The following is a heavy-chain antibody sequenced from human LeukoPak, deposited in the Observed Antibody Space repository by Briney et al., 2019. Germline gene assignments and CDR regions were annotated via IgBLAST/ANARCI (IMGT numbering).Heavy chain of an antibody. CDR3: AVWMTAGTRRFDS. J-gene: IGHJ4*01. CDR1: GGSISSTTDF. V-gene: IGHV4-39*01. D-gene: IGHD6-13*01. CDR2: IYYSGNT. Sequence: PSETLSLTCTVSGGSISSTTDFWGWIRQPPGKGLEWIGSIYYSGNTYYHPSLKGRVTMSVDTSKNQFSLKLNSVTAADTALYYCAVWMTAGTRRFDSWGHGTLVTVSS.